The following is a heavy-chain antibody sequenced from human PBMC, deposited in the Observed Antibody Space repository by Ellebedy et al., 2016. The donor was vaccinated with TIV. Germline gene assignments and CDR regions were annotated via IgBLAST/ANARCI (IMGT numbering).Heavy chain of an antibody. Sequence: GESLKISXTASGFTFSNYWMHWVRPVPGKGLVWVARINNDGSTTTYADFVKGRFTVSRDNAKNTFYLQMNSLRAEDTAVYYCARDRGYDSYAYYWFWWFDPWGQGTLVTVSS. J-gene: IGHJ5*02. D-gene: IGHD3-22*01. CDR1: GFTFSNYW. V-gene: IGHV3-74*01. CDR3: ARDRGYDSYAYYWFWWFDP. CDR2: INNDGSTT.